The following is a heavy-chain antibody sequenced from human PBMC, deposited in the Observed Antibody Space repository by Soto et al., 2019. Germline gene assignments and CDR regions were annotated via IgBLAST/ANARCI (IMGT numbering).Heavy chain of an antibody. J-gene: IGHJ4*02. Sequence: AGSLRLSCAASEFTFTYAWMSWVRQAPGKGLEWVGRIKSKTDGGTTDYAAPVKGRFTISRDESQNTLYLQMNSLKTEDTAVYYCTSLYYGHWGQGTLVTVSS. D-gene: IGHD3-16*02. CDR3: TSLYYGH. CDR2: IKSKTDGGTT. CDR1: EFTFTYAW. V-gene: IGHV3-15*01.